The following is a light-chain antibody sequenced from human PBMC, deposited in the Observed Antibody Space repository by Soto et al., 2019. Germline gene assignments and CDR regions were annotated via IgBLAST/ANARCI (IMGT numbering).Light chain of an antibody. CDR3: QQYGSSPPT. V-gene: IGKV3-20*01. Sequence: EIMLTQSPGTLSLYPGERATLSCRASQSVSSNYLAWYQRKPGQAPRLLIYGASNRATGIPNRFSGSGSGTDFTLTITRLEPEDFVVYYCQQYGSSPPTFGQGTKVEI. J-gene: IGKJ1*01. CDR2: GAS. CDR1: QSVSSNY.